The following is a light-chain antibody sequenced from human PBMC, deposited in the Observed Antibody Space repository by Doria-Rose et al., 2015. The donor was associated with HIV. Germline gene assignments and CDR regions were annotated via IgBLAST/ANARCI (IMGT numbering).Light chain of an antibody. J-gene: IGKJ4*01. V-gene: IGKV1D-12*01. CDR1: QDISSF. CDR3: QQAHSFPLT. CDR2: GAF. Sequence: SASVGDTVIITCRASQDISSFLAWYQQRPGKAPNLLISGAFNLENGVPSRFSGSGSGTDFTLTINSLQPEDFAIYYCQQAHSFPLTFGGGTKVDIK.